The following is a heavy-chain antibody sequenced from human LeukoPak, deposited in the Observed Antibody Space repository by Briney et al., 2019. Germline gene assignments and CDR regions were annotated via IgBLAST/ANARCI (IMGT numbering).Heavy chain of an antibody. CDR3: ARVQNYYGSGSDDRDGMDV. CDR1: GFTFDDYA. CDR2: IGWNSGSI. D-gene: IGHD3-10*01. Sequence: GGSLRLSCAASGFTFDDYAMHWVRQAPGKGLEWVSGIGWNSGSIGYADSVKGRFTISRDNAKNSLYLQMNSLRAEDTAVYYCARVQNYYGSGSDDRDGMDVWGQGTTVTVSS. J-gene: IGHJ6*02. V-gene: IGHV3-9*01.